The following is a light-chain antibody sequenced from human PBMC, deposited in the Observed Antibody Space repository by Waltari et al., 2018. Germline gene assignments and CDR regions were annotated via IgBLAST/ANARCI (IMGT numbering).Light chain of an antibody. V-gene: IGLV4-69*01. Sequence: QLVLTQSPSASASLGASVRLTCTLSSGHSSNVIAWHQQQPEKAPGYLRRVNSAGSHSKGDEIPDRVSGASSGAERYLTISSLQSEDEADYYCQTGGHGTWVFGGGTKLTVL. J-gene: IGLJ3*02. CDR2: VNSAGSH. CDR1: SGHSSNV. CDR3: QTGGHGTWV.